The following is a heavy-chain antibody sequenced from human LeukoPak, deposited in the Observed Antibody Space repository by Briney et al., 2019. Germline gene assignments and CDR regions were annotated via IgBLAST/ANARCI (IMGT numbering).Heavy chain of an antibody. D-gene: IGHD2-2*01. J-gene: IGHJ5*02. CDR3: ARGEPHIVVVPAVIISVHWFDP. V-gene: IGHV4-34*01. CDR2: INHSGST. Sequence: PSETLSLTCAVYGGSFSGYYWSWIRQPPGKGLEWIGEINHSGSTNYNPSLKSRVTISVDTSKNQFSLKLSSVTAADTAVYYCARGEPHIVVVPAVIISVHWFDPWGQGTLVTVSS. CDR1: GGSFSGYY.